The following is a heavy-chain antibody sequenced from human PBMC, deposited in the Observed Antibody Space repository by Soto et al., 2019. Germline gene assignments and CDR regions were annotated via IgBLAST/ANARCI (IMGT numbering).Heavy chain of an antibody. CDR3: XXXXXXXXGXXVDY. V-gene: IGHV1-69*06. CDR1: GGTFSSYA. Sequence: QVQLVQSGAEVKKPGSSVKVSCKASGGTFSSYAIXWVRXAXXQGLEWMGGIIPIFGTANYAQKFQGRVTITADKSTSTAYMELXSLRSXDXAXYXXXXXXXXXXGXXVDYWGQGTLVTVSS. CDR2: IIPIFGTA. J-gene: IGHJ4*02.